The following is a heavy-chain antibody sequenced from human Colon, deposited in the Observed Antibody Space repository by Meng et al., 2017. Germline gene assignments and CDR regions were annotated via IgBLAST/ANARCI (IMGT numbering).Heavy chain of an antibody. J-gene: IGHJ4*02. Sequence: QVQLVQPGGEVRKPGAPLKRSCKTSGYTFTGYYIHWVRQAPGQGLEWMGRIIPNSGSTDSAQKFLGRITMTRDTSVGTAYMELSSLRPNDTAVYFCARGRITVFGIIDFWGQGSLVTVSS. CDR1: GYTFTGYY. CDR2: IIPNSGST. CDR3: ARGRITVFGIIDF. D-gene: IGHD3-10*01. V-gene: IGHV1-2*06.